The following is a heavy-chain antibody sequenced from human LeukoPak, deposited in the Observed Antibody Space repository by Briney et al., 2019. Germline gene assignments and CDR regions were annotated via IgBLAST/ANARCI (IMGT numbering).Heavy chain of an antibody. CDR2: INSDGSNT. J-gene: IGHJ4*02. CDR1: GFTFSNYG. V-gene: IGHV3-74*01. D-gene: IGHD4-17*01. CDR3: AKARWDGDYVLDY. Sequence: GGSLRLSCAAPGFTFSNYGIHWVRQAPGKGLVWVSHINSDGSNTTYADSVKGRFTISRDNAKNTLYLLVNSLRPEDTAVYYCAKARWDGDYVLDYWGQGTLVTVSS.